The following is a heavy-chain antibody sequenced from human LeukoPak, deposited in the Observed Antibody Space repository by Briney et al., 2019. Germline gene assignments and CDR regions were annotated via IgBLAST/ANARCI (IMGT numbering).Heavy chain of an antibody. CDR1: GYTFTSYA. CDR2: INTNTGNP. J-gene: IGHJ6*03. CDR3: ARVGYSSSPRVLDYYYYYYMDV. D-gene: IGHD6-6*01. V-gene: IGHV7-4-1*02. Sequence: ASVKVSCKASGYTFTSYAMNWVRQAPGQGLEWMGWINTNTGNPTYAQGFTGRFVFSLDTSVSTAYLQISSLKAEDTAVYYCARVGYSSSPRVLDYYYYYYMDVWGKGTTVTISS.